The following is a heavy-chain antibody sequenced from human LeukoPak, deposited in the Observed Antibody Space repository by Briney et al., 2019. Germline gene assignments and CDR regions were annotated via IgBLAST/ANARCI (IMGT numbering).Heavy chain of an antibody. V-gene: IGHV3-21*04. D-gene: IGHD4-23*01. Sequence: GGSLRLSCAASGFTFSSYSIHWVRQAPGKGLEWVSSISSTSSYIYYADSVKGRFTISRDNSKNTVYLQMNSLRAEDTAVYYCARRAGGYSHPYDYWGQGILVTVSS. J-gene: IGHJ4*02. CDR2: ISSTSSYI. CDR3: ARRAGGYSHPYDY. CDR1: GFTFSSYS.